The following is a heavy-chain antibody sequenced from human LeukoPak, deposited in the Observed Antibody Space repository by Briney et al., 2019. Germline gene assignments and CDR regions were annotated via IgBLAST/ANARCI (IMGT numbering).Heavy chain of an antibody. CDR1: GGFVSSGSYY. Sequence: SQTLSLTCTVSGGFVSSGSYYWSWIRQPPGKGLEWVGYIYYSGTTNYNPSLKSRVTISVDRSKNPFSLKLSSVTAADTAVYYCAKDKGESGYFDYWGQGTLVTVSS. D-gene: IGHD1-26*01. V-gene: IGHV4-61*01. J-gene: IGHJ4*02. CDR2: IYYSGTT. CDR3: AKDKGESGYFDY.